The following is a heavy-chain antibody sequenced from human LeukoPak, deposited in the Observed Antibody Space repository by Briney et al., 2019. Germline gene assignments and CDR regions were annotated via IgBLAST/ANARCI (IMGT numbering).Heavy chain of an antibody. Sequence: VGSLRLSCAASGFTFSSWWMHWVRQAPGKGLAWVSRINTDGSSTSYADSVKGRFTIARDNAKNTLYLQMNSLRAEDTAVYYCARAAVGVAVGYWGQGTLVTVSS. CDR3: ARAAVGVAVGY. J-gene: IGHJ4*02. CDR1: GFTFSSWW. CDR2: INTDGSST. D-gene: IGHD6-19*01. V-gene: IGHV3-74*01.